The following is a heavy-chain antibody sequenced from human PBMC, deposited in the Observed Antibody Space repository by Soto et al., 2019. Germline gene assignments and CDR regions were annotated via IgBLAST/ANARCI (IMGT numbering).Heavy chain of an antibody. D-gene: IGHD2-15*01. Sequence: SETLSLTCTVSGASIISSSYYWGWIRQPPGKGLEWIGSIYYSGSTYYNPSLKSRVTISVDTSKNQFSLKLSSVTAADTAVYFCATQTRSCNAGSCHGWWFAPWGQGTLVSVSS. CDR1: GASIISSSYY. CDR3: ATQTRSCNAGSCHGWWFAP. J-gene: IGHJ5*02. CDR2: IYYSGST. V-gene: IGHV4-39*01.